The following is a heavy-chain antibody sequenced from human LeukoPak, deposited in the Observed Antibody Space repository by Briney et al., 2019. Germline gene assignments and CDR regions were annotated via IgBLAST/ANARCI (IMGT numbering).Heavy chain of an antibody. J-gene: IGHJ4*02. Sequence: HPGGSLRLSCAASGFTFSSYTMNWVRQAPGKGLEWVSYISGTSSPIYYADSVKGRFTISRDNAKNSLYLQMDSLRAEDTAIYYCTRGRAALGYWGQGTLVTVSS. CDR1: GFTFSSYT. CDR3: TRGRAALGY. CDR2: ISGTSSPI. V-gene: IGHV3-48*04. D-gene: IGHD6-13*01.